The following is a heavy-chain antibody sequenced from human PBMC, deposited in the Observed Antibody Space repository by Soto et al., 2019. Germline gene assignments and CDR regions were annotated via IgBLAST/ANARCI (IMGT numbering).Heavy chain of an antibody. V-gene: IGHV3-30*18. J-gene: IGHJ4*02. CDR3: AKYTSAALFDN. Sequence: ESGGGVVQPGRSLRLSCAASGFSFRTHGIHWVRQAPGKGLEWVALISYDGSNKYYADSVKGRFTISRDNSKDTLYLQMNSLRAEDTAVYYCAKYTSAALFDNWGQGTLVTVSS. CDR1: GFSFRTHG. CDR2: ISYDGSNK. D-gene: IGHD6-19*01.